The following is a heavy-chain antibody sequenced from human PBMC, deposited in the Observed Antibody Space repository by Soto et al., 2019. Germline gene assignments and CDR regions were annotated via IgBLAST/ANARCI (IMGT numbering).Heavy chain of an antibody. CDR3: ARHEGRYYYDSSGYYQPINYFAY. CDR1: GGSISSSSYC. Sequence: SETLSLTCTVSGGSISSSSYCWGWIRQPPGKGLEWIGSIYYSGSTYYNPSLKSRVTISVDTSKNQFSLKLSSVTAADTAVYYCARHEGRYYYDSSGYYQPINYFAYWGQGTLVTVSS. J-gene: IGHJ4*02. CDR2: IYYSGST. V-gene: IGHV4-39*01. D-gene: IGHD3-22*01.